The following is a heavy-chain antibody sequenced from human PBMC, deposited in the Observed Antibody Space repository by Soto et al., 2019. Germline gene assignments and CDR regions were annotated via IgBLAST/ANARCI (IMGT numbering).Heavy chain of an antibody. V-gene: IGHV3-49*03. CDR1: GFTFGDYA. Sequence: EVQLVESGGGLVQPGRSLRLSCTASGFTFGDYAMSWFRQAPGKGLEWVGFIRSKAYGGTTEYAASVKGRFTISRDDSKSIAYLQMNSLKTEDTAVYYCTRGYCSSTSCPIGGYWGQGTLVTVSS. D-gene: IGHD2-2*01. CDR2: IRSKAYGGTT. J-gene: IGHJ4*02. CDR3: TRGYCSSTSCPIGGY.